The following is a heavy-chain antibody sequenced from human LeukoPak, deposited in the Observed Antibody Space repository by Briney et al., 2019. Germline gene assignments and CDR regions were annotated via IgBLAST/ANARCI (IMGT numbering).Heavy chain of an antibody. CDR3: ARGLGFTMIVVVEDWFDP. CDR1: GGSFSGYY. J-gene: IGHJ5*02. CDR2: INHSGST. D-gene: IGHD3-22*01. V-gene: IGHV4-34*01. Sequence: SETLSLTCAVYGGSFSGYYWSWIRQPPGKGLEWIGEINHSGSTNYNPSLKSRVTISVDTSKNQFSLKLSSVTAADTAVYYCARGLGFTMIVVVEDWFDPWGQGALVTVSS.